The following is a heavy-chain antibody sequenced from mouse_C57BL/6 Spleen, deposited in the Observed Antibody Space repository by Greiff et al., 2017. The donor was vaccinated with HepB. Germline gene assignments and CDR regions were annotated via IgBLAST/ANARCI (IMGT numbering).Heavy chain of an antibody. J-gene: IGHJ2*01. CDR3: ASSIYYYGSSYSY. Sequence: QVQLKQSGAELMKPGASVKLSCKATGYTFTGYWIEWVKQRPGHGLEWIGEILPGSGSTNYNEKFKGKATFTADTSSNTAYMQISSLTTEDSAIYYCASSIYYYGSSYSYWGQGTTLTVSS. V-gene: IGHV1-9*01. CDR1: GYTFTGYW. CDR2: ILPGSGST. D-gene: IGHD1-1*01.